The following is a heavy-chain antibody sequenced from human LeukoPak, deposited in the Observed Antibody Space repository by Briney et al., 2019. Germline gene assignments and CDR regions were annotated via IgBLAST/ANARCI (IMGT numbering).Heavy chain of an antibody. CDR1: GGSISSGSYY. CDR3: ARVLLRLNWFDP. Sequence: SETLSLTCTVSGGSISSGSYYWSWIRQPAGKGLVWIGRIYTSGSTNYNPSLKSRVTISVDTSKNQFSLKLSSVTAADTAVYYCARVLLRLNWFDPWGQGTLVTVSS. CDR2: IYTSGST. J-gene: IGHJ5*02. V-gene: IGHV4-61*02.